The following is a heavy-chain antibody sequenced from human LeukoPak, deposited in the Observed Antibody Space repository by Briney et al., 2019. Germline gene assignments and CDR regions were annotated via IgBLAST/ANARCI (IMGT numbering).Heavy chain of an antibody. CDR1: GGSISSYY. CDR2: IYYSGST. D-gene: IGHD3-22*01. CDR3: ARDSAPTYYYDSSGYYYFDY. Sequence: SETLSLTCTVSGGSISSYYWSWIRQPPGKGLEWIGSIYYSGSTYYNPSLKSRVTISVDTSKNQFSLKLSSVTAADTAVYYCARDSAPTYYYDSSGYYYFDYWGQGTLVTVSS. V-gene: IGHV4-59*12. J-gene: IGHJ4*02.